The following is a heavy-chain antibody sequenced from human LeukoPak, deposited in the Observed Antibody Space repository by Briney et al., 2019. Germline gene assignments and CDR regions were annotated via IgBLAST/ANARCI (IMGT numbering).Heavy chain of an antibody. CDR3: ARAHYYGSGKDAFDI. Sequence: PGGSLRLSCAASGFAFSYYTINWVRQAPGKGLEWVSSISGSSGSISNADSVMGRFTISRDNSKNSLYLQMNSLRAEDTAVYYCARAHYYGSGKDAFDIWGQGTMVTVSS. CDR1: GFAFSYYT. D-gene: IGHD3-10*01. J-gene: IGHJ3*02. CDR2: ISGSSGSI. V-gene: IGHV3-21*01.